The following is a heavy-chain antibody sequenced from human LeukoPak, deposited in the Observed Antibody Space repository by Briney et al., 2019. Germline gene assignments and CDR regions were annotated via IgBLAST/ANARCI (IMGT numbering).Heavy chain of an antibody. CDR1: GFTFSNHA. V-gene: IGHV3-23*01. J-gene: IGHJ4*02. CDR2: IGDSGGST. CDR3: AKNSGGTCYSHLDY. D-gene: IGHD2-15*01. Sequence: GGSLRLSCAASGFTFSNHAMSWVRQAPGKGLEWVSVIGDSGGSTYYEDSVKGRFTISRDNSKNTLYLQMNSLRAEDTAVYYCAKNSGGTCYSHLDYWGQGTLVTVSS.